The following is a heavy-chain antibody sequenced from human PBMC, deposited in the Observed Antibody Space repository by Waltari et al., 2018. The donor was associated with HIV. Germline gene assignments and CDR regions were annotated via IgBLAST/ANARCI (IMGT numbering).Heavy chain of an antibody. D-gene: IGHD3-10*01. V-gene: IGHV1-69*08. CDR1: GGSFTSYS. Sequence: QVQLVQSGAEVRTPGSSVKVSCKASGGSFTSYSIHWVRQAPGQGLEWMGRVIPMSGTAMKAQKFQARVTINADKSTTTAYMELTSLRTEDTAVYYCASARETMGVDFDFWGQGTLVTVSS. CDR2: VIPMSGTA. CDR3: ASARETMGVDFDF. J-gene: IGHJ4*02.